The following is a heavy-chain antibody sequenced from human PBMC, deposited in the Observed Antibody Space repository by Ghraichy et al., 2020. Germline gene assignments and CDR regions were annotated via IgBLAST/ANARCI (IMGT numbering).Heavy chain of an antibody. Sequence: LSLTCAASGFTFSSYWMSWVRQAPGKGLEWVANIKQDGSEKYYVDSVKGRFTISRDNAKNSLYLQMNSLRAEDTAVYYCARGRSSVPNYYYYYYMDVWGKGTTVTVSS. CDR1: GFTFSSYW. V-gene: IGHV3-7*03. D-gene: IGHD6-19*01. CDR3: ARGRSSVPNYYYYYYMDV. J-gene: IGHJ6*03. CDR2: IKQDGSEK.